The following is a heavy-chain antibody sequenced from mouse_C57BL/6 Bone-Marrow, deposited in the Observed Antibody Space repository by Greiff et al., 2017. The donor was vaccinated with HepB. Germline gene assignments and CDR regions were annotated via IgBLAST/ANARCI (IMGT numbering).Heavy chain of an antibody. J-gene: IGHJ1*03. V-gene: IGHV5-17*01. Sequence: VQLKESGGGLVKPGGSLKLSCAASGFTFSDYGMHWVRQAPEKGLEWVAYISSGSSTIYYADTVKGRFTISRDNAKNTLFLQLTSLRSEDTAMYYCARRDSNRPRYVDVWGTGTTVTVSS. D-gene: IGHD2-5*01. CDR2: ISSGSSTI. CDR3: ARRDSNRPRYVDV. CDR1: GFTFSDYG.